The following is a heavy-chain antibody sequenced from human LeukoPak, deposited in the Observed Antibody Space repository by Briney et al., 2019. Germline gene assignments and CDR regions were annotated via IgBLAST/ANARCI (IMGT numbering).Heavy chain of an antibody. CDR3: VPTSEAYTSNWND. J-gene: IGHJ4*02. Sequence: ASVKVSCKASGYTFTDDYMHWVRQAPGQGLELMGWINPDTGFTNYAQKFQGRVTITRDTSITTAYMEIKRLTTDDTAVYYCVPTSEAYTSNWNDWGPGTLVTVSS. D-gene: IGHD1-1*01. CDR1: GYTFTDDY. CDR2: INPDTGFT. V-gene: IGHV1-2*02.